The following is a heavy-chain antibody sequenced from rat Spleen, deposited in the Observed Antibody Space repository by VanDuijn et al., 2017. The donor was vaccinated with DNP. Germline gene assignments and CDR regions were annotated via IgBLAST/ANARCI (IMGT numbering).Heavy chain of an antibody. Sequence: QVQLQQSGAELAKPGSSVKISCKASGYTFTNYYIGWIKETTRQGLDYIGYINTGSGSTNYNEKFKGKATLTVDKSSSTAFMQLSSLTPDDSAVYYCASPYNNYVWFAYWGQGTLVTVSS. CDR1: GYTFTNYY. J-gene: IGHJ3*01. V-gene: IGHV1-43*01. CDR2: INTGSGST. D-gene: IGHD1-10*01. CDR3: ASPYNNYVWFAY.